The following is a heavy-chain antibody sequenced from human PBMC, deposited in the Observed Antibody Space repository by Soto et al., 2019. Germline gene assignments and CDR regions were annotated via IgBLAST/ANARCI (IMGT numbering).Heavy chain of an antibody. J-gene: IGHJ4*02. CDR3: ERLQAAVPHY. CDR1: GDSISGSPYF. D-gene: IGHD6-13*01. V-gene: IGHV4-39*01. Sequence: QLQLQESGPGLVKPSETLSLTCTVSGDSISGSPYFWGWIRQPPGKGLEWIASIFYDGYTYYTPSLKSRAIISVDTSKNQFSLKLTSVAAADTAIYFCERLQAAVPHYWGQGTLVIVSS. CDR2: IFYDGYT.